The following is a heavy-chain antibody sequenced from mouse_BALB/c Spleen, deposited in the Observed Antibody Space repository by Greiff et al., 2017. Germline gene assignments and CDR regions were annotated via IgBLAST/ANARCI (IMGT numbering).Heavy chain of an antibody. J-gene: IGHJ4*01. CDR2: IWAGGST. D-gene: IGHD1-1*01. CDR1: GFSLTSYG. V-gene: IGHV2-9*02. Sequence: QVQLQQSGPGLVAPSQSLSITCAVSGFSLTSYGVHWVRQPPGKGLEWLGVIWAGGSTNYNSALMSRLSISKDNSKSQVFLKMNSLQTDDTAMYYCAKLYYHYAMDYWGQGTSVTVSS. CDR3: AKLYYHYAMDY.